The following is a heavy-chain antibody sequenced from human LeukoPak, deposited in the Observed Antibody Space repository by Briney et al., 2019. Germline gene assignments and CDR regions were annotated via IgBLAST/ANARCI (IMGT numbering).Heavy chain of an antibody. Sequence: ASVKVSCKASGYTFTTYAMNWVRQAPGQGLEWMGWINTNTGNPTYAQGFTGRFVFSLDTSVSTAYLQIGSLKAEDTAVYYCARDLTSSSSWYFGYWGQGTLVTVSS. J-gene: IGHJ4*02. V-gene: IGHV7-4-1*01. CDR2: INTNTGNP. CDR3: ARDLTSSSSWYFGY. CDR1: GYTFTTYA. D-gene: IGHD2-2*01.